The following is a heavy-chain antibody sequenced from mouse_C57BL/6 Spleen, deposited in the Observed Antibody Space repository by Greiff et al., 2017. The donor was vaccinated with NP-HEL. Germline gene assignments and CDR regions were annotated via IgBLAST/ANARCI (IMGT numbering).Heavy chain of an antibody. CDR3: ARQIYDGYYVYAMDY. J-gene: IGHJ4*01. Sequence: DVMLVESGGDLVKPGGSLKLSCAASGFTFSSYGMSWVRQTPDKRLEWVATISSGGSYTYYPDSVKGRFTISRDNAKNTLYLQMSSLKSEDTAMYYCARQIYDGYYVYAMDYWGQGTSVTVSS. V-gene: IGHV5-6*02. CDR1: GFTFSSYG. CDR2: ISSGGSYT. D-gene: IGHD2-3*01.